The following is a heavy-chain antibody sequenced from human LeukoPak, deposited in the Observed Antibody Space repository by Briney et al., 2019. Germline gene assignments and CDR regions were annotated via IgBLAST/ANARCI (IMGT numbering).Heavy chain of an antibody. J-gene: IGHJ4*02. CDR2: INPSGGST. CDR1: GYTFTSYY. Sequence: ASVKVSCKASGYTFTSYYMHWVRQAPGQGLEWMGIINPSGGSTSYAQKFQGRVTMTRDTSTSTVYMELSSLRSEDTAVYYCARDTLHHGSGSGFDYWGQGTLVTVSS. D-gene: IGHD3-10*01. V-gene: IGHV1-46*01. CDR3: ARDTLHHGSGSGFDY.